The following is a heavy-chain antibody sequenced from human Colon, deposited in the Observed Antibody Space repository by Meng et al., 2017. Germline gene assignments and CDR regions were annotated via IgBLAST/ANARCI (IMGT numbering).Heavy chain of an antibody. V-gene: IGHV3-21*01. D-gene: IGHD1-1*01. Sequence: EVQVVESGGGLVKPGESLRVSCEAWGFTFSLDAINWVRQAPGEGLEGVASITSSSNYIHYSDSVKGRFTVSRDNARNSSYLQMDSLRAEDTAVYYCARVGTARPFDYWGQGTLVTVSS. CDR1: GFTFSLDA. J-gene: IGHJ4*02. CDR2: ITSSSNYI. CDR3: ARVGTARPFDY.